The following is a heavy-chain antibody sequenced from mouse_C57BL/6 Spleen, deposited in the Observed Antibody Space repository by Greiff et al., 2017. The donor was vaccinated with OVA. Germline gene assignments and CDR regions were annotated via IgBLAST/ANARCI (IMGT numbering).Heavy chain of an antibody. CDR2: IHPNSGSN. D-gene: IGHD1-1*01. CDR3: ARGSGSSRYFDV. J-gene: IGHJ1*03. Sequence: VQLQQPGAELVKPGASVKLSCKASGYTFTSYWMRWVKQRPGQGLEWIGMIHPNSGSNNYNEKFKSKATLTVDKPSSTAYMQLSSLTSEDSAVYYCARGSGSSRYFDVWGTGTTVTVSS. CDR1: GYTFTSYW. V-gene: IGHV1-64*01.